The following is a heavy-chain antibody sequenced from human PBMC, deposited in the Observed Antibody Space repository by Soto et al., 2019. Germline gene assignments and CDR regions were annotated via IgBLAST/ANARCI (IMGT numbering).Heavy chain of an antibody. CDR2: INDRGSI. V-gene: IGHV4-34*01. Sequence: QVQLQQWGAGPLRPLETLSLTCGVSGGSFSGYYWAWIRQSPGKGLEWIGEINDRGSINYNPSLKIRVRISVDTSKNHYSRNLRSVTAADTAVYYCARESHDILTGSPWVWYFDLWGRGTLVTVSS. CDR1: GGSFSGYY. J-gene: IGHJ2*01. CDR3: ARESHDILTGSPWVWYFDL. D-gene: IGHD3-9*01.